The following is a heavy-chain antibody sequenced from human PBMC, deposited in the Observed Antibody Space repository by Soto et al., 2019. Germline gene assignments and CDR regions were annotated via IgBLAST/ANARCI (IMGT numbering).Heavy chain of an antibody. CDR3: ARLLREGYPYCNIDL. V-gene: IGHV2-5*01. CDR1: GFSLSTSGVG. Sequence: QITLKESGPTLVKPTQTLTLTCTFSGFSLSTSGVGVGWIRQPPGKALEWLAFIYWYDDNHYSPSLKSRLTITMDTTKTPVVLTMTNMDPVDTATYYCARLLREGYPYCNIDLWGRGTLVTVSS. D-gene: IGHD5-12*01. CDR2: IYWYDDN. J-gene: IGHJ2*01.